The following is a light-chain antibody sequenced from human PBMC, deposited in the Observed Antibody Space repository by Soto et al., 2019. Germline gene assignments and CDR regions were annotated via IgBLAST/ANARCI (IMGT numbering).Light chain of an antibody. CDR1: QSLVYSDGNTY. Sequence: DVVMTQSPLSLPVTLGQPASISCRSSQSLVYSDGNTYLNWFQQRPGQSPRRLIYKVSTRDSGVPDRFSGSGSGTDFTLKISRVEAEDVGVYYCMQGTQWPLLTFGPGTKVDIK. CDR2: KVS. V-gene: IGKV2-30*01. CDR3: MQGTQWPLLT. J-gene: IGKJ3*01.